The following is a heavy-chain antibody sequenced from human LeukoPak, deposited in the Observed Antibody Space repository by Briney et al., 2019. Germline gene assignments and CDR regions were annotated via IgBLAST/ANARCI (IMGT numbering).Heavy chain of an antibody. V-gene: IGHV3-7*03. CDR3: ARDKYYYDSSGYYGTNGGFDY. CDR1: GFTFSSYW. J-gene: IGHJ4*02. CDR2: IKQDGSEK. Sequence: GGSLRLSCAASGFTFSSYWMSWVRQAPGKGLEWVANIKQDGSEKYYVDSVKGRFTISRDNAKNSLYLQVNSLRAEDTAVYYCARDKYYYDSSGYYGTNGGFDYWGQGTLVTVSS. D-gene: IGHD3-22*01.